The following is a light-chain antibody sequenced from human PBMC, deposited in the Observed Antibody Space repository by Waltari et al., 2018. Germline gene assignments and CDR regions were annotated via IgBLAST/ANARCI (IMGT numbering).Light chain of an antibody. CDR3: CSYAGSYTDVV. J-gene: IGLJ2*01. CDR1: SSDVRGYNY. Sequence: QSALTQPSPVSGSPGPSVTTSCTANSSDVRGYNYVSQYQQHPGKAPKLMIYYVSKLPSGVPDRFSGAKSGNTASLTISGLQAEDETDYYCCSYAGSYTDVVFGGGTRLTVL. CDR2: YVS. V-gene: IGLV2-11*01.